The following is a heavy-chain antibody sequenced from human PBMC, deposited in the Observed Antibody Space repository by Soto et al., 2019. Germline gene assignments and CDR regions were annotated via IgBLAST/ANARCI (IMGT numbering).Heavy chain of an antibody. Sequence: ASVKVSCKASGYTFTGYYMHWVRQAPGQGLEWMGWINPNSGGTNYAQKFQGWVTMTRDTSISTAYMELSRLRSDDTAVYYCARDRHYDFWSGYYWYYGMDVWGQGATVTVSS. CDR3: ARDRHYDFWSGYYWYYGMDV. CDR2: INPNSGGT. V-gene: IGHV1-2*04. D-gene: IGHD3-3*01. J-gene: IGHJ6*02. CDR1: GYTFTGYY.